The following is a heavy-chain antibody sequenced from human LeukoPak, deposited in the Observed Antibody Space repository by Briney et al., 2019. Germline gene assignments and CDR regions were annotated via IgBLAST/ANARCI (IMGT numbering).Heavy chain of an antibody. J-gene: IGHJ5*02. V-gene: IGHV4-38-2*02. CDR1: GFTFSSYA. CDR3: AKEGTVRWFDP. Sequence: GSLRLSCAASGFTFSSYAMSWVRQAPGKGLEWIGGIYHTGHTFYNPSLKSRVTISVEASKNQFSLKLNSVTAADTAVYYCAKEGTVRWFDPWGQGTLVTVSS. CDR2: IYHTGHT. D-gene: IGHD1-14*01.